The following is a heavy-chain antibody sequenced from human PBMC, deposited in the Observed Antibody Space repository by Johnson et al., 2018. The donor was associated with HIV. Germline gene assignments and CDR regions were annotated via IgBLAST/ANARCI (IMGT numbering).Heavy chain of an antibody. CDR3: ARDISGWYPGAFDI. D-gene: IGHD6-19*01. V-gene: IGHV3-30*04. CDR2: ISYDGSDK. J-gene: IGHJ3*02. Sequence: VQLVESGGGVVQPGRSLRLSCAASGFTFSSYAMHWVRQAPGKGLEWVAVISYDGSDKYYADSVKGRFTISRDNSKNMLYLQMNSLRAGDTALYYCARDISGWYPGAFDIWGQGTVVTVSS. CDR1: GFTFSSYA.